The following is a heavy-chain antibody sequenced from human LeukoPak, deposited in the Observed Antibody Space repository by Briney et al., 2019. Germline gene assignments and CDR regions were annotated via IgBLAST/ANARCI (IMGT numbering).Heavy chain of an antibody. CDR3: ARLFRVVVPAANTHFDY. Sequence: PGRSLRLSCAASGFTFSSYAMHWVRQAAGKGLEWVAVISYAGSNKYYADSVKGRFSISRDNSKNTLYLQMNSLRAEDTAVYYCARLFRVVVPAANTHFDYWGQGTLVTVSS. CDR1: GFTFSSYA. D-gene: IGHD2-2*01. CDR2: ISYAGSNK. J-gene: IGHJ4*02. V-gene: IGHV3-30*04.